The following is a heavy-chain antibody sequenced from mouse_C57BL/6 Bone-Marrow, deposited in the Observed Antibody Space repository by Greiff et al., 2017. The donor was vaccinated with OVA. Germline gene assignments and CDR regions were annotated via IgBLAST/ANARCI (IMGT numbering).Heavy chain of an antibody. J-gene: IGHJ1*03. V-gene: IGHV1-50*01. CDR2: IDPSDSYT. CDR3: AELGRYWYFDV. D-gene: IGHD4-1*01. Sequence: QVQLQQPGAELVKPGASVKLSCKASGYTFTSYWMQWVKQRPGQGLEWIGEIDPSDSYTNYNQKFKGKATLTVDTSSSTAYMQLSSLTSEDSAVYYCAELGRYWYFDVWGTGTTGTVSS. CDR1: GYTFTSYW.